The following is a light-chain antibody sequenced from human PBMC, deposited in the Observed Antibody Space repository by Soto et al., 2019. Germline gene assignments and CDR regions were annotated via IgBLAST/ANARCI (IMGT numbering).Light chain of an antibody. CDR2: GAS. CDR1: QDIRTS. V-gene: IGKV1-33*01. J-gene: IGKJ3*01. CDR3: QHYDNLPPFT. Sequence: DIQMTQSPSSLSASVGARVSITCQASQDIRTSLSWFQQKPGRAPKLLMYGASNLETGVPSRFRGSGSGTDFTFTISSLQPEDIATYYCQHYDNLPPFTFGPGTKVDIK.